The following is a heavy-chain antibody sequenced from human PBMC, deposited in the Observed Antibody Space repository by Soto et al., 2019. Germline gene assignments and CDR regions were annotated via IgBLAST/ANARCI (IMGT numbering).Heavy chain of an antibody. Sequence: ASVKVSCKASGYTFTSYGISWVRQAPGQGLEWMGWISAYNGNTNYAQKLQGRVTMTTDTSTSTAYMELRSLRSDDTAVYYCARERIAVAADWFDPWGQGTLVTVSS. CDR3: ARERIAVAADWFDP. CDR2: ISAYNGNT. J-gene: IGHJ5*02. D-gene: IGHD6-19*01. CDR1: GYTFTSYG. V-gene: IGHV1-18*01.